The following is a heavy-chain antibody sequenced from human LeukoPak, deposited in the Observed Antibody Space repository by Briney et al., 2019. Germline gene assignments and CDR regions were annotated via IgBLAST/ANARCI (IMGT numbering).Heavy chain of an antibody. V-gene: IGHV3-7*03. J-gene: IGHJ6*03. CDR3: ARVLRYCSGGNCYSGGLGYMDV. CDR2: IKQDGTEK. D-gene: IGHD2-15*01. CDR1: GFTFTTYW. Sequence: GESLRLSCAASGFTFTTYWMSWVRQAPGKGLEWVANIKQDGTEKYYVDSVKGRFTISRDNARNSLELQMNSLRVEDTAVYYCARVLRYCSGGNCYSGGLGYMDVWGKGTTVTISS.